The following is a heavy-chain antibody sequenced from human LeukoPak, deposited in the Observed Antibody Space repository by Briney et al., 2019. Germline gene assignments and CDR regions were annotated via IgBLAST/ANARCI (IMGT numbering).Heavy chain of an antibody. CDR2: ISAYNGNT. J-gene: IGHJ6*02. V-gene: IGHV1-18*01. CDR3: ARGSSSSTYYYYGMDV. D-gene: IGHD6-6*01. Sequence: ASVKVSCKASGYTFTSYGISWVRQAPGQGLEWMGWISAYNGNTNYAQKLQGRVTMTTDTSTSTAYMELRSLRSDDTAVYYCARGSSSSTYYYYGMDVWGQGTTVTVSS. CDR1: GYTFTSYG.